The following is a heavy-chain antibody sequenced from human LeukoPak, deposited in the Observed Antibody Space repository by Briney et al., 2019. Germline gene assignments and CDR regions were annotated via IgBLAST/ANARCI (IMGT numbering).Heavy chain of an antibody. CDR3: WRGPLTGNPGSPYWFDP. CDR2: MSSDGSKK. D-gene: IGHD7-27*01. J-gene: IGHJ5*02. Sequence: GSLRLSFSASGFNLSNYAFHWVRQAPGQGPEWVAVMSSDGSKKYYADFVKGRFSISRDNSKKTLFLQMTSLRVEDSAVYYCWRGPLTGNPGSPYWFDPWGQGTLVNVSS. CDR1: GFNLSNYA. V-gene: IGHV3-30-3*01.